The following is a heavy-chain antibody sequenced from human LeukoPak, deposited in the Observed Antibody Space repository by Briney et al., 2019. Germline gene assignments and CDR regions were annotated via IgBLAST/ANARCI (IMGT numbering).Heavy chain of an antibody. D-gene: IGHD5-24*01. CDR2: ISYDGRNK. J-gene: IGHJ4*02. Sequence: GGSLRLSCAASGFSFSSYGMHWVRQAPGKGLEWVAVISYDGRNKYYADSVKGRFTVSRDTSKNTLYLQMNSLRAEDTAVYYCASEDGHNPNLGFDYWGQGTLVTVSS. CDR3: ASEDGHNPNLGFDY. V-gene: IGHV3-30*03. CDR1: GFSFSSYG.